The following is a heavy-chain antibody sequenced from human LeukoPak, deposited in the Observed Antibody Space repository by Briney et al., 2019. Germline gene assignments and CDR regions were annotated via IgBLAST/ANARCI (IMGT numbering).Heavy chain of an antibody. CDR1: GGSISSYY. Sequence: PSETLSLTCTVSGGSISSYYWSWIRQPPGKGLEWIGYIYYSGSTNYNPSLKSRVTISVDTSKNQFSLKLNSVTAADTAVYYCGRRVVVAATFDYWGQGTLVTVSS. CDR3: GRRVVVAATFDY. CDR2: IYYSGST. J-gene: IGHJ4*02. V-gene: IGHV4-59*08. D-gene: IGHD2-15*01.